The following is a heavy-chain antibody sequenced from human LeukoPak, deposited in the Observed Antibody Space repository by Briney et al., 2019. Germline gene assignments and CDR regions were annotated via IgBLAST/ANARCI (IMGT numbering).Heavy chain of an antibody. Sequence: PSETLSLTCTVSGYSISSGYYWGWIRQPPGKGLEWIGSIYHSGSTYYNPSLKSRVTISVDTSKNQFSLKLSSVTAADTAVYYCATYYYDSSGYQHDAFDIWGQGTMVTVSS. J-gene: IGHJ3*02. CDR2: IYHSGST. CDR1: GYSISSGYY. D-gene: IGHD3-22*01. CDR3: ATYYYDSSGYQHDAFDI. V-gene: IGHV4-38-2*02.